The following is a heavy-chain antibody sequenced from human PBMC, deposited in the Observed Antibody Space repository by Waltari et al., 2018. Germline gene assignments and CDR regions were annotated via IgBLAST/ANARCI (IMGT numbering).Heavy chain of an antibody. J-gene: IGHJ5*02. CDR2: ISSSSSYI. CDR1: GFTFSSYS. V-gene: IGHV3-21*01. Sequence: EVQLVESGGGLVKPGGSLRLSCAASGFTFSSYSMNWVRQAPGKGLEWVSSISSSSSYIYYADSVKGRFTISRDNAKNSLYLQMNSLRAEDTAVYYCARDLLPHNSGGDWFDPWGQGTLVTVSS. CDR3: ARDLLPHNSGGDWFDP. D-gene: IGHD6-25*01.